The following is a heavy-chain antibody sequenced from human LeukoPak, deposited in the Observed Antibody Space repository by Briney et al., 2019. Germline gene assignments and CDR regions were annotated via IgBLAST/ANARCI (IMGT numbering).Heavy chain of an antibody. Sequence: SETLCLTCTVSGGSISSSSYYWGWIRQSPGKGLEWIGSIYYSGSTYYNPSLKSRVTISVDTSKNQFSLKLSSVTAADTAVYYCAREIGDSYRFGTFDYWGQGTLVTVSS. CDR1: GGSISSSSYY. CDR2: IYYSGST. J-gene: IGHJ4*02. D-gene: IGHD3-10*01. CDR3: AREIGDSYRFGTFDY. V-gene: IGHV4-39*07.